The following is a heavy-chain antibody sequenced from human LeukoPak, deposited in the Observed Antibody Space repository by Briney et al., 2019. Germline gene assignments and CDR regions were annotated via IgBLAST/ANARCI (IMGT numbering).Heavy chain of an antibody. V-gene: IGHV1-3*01. CDR1: GYTFTSYA. CDR2: INAGNGNT. D-gene: IGHD3-10*01. J-gene: IGHJ6*04. Sequence: ASVKVSCKASGYTFTSYAMHWVRQAPGQRLEWMGWINAGNGNTKYSQKFQGRVTITRDTSASTAYMELSSLRSEDTAVYYCARGFLLWFGGSHGFDYGWDVWGKGPTVTVSS. CDR3: ARGFLLWFGGSHGFDYGWDV.